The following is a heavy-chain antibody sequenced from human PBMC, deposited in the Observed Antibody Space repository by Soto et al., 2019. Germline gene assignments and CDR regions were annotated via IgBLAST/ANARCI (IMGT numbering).Heavy chain of an antibody. V-gene: IGHV1-69*13. CDR1: GGTFSTYA. CDR2: IIPMFGTA. J-gene: IGHJ4*02. CDR3: ASGIQLWLRRINNGYSG. D-gene: IGHD5-18*01. Sequence: ASVKVSCKAPGGTFSTYAISWVRQAPGQRLEWMGGIIPMFGTANYAQRFQDRVTITADESTNTVYMELSSLRSEDTAVYFCASGIQLWLRRINNGYSGWGQGNLVTVSS.